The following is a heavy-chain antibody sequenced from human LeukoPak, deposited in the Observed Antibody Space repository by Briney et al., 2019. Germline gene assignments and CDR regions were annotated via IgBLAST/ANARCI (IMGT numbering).Heavy chain of an antibody. CDR2: IYYSGST. D-gene: IGHD3-22*01. CDR3: ARAPTHYYDNSGYYFGY. CDR1: GVSISSSSYY. Sequence: SETLSLTCTVSGVSISSSSYYWGWIRQHPGKGLEWIGYIYYSGSTYYNPSLKSRVTISVDTSKNQFSLKLSSVTAADTAVYYCARAPTHYYDNSGYYFGYWGQGTLVTVSS. J-gene: IGHJ4*02. V-gene: IGHV4-31*03.